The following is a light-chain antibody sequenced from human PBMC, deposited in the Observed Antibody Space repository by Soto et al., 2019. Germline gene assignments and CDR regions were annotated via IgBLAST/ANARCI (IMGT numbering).Light chain of an antibody. J-gene: IGLJ3*02. Sequence: QAVVAQEPSFSVSPGGTVTLTCGLSSGSVSTSYYPSWYQQTPGQAPRTLIYSTNTRSSGVPDRFSGSILGNKAALTITGAQAEDESGYYCVLYMGSGIGVFGGGTKVTVL. CDR3: VLYMGSGIGV. CDR1: SGSVSTSYY. CDR2: STN. V-gene: IGLV8-61*01.